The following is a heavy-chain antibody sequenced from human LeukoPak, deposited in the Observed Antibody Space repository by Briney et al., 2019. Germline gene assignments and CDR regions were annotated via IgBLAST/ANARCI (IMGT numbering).Heavy chain of an antibody. J-gene: IGHJ6*03. CDR3: ARGFRPEYYMDV. CDR1: GGSISSYY. Sequence: SETLSLTRTVSGGSISSYYWSWIRQPPGKGLEWIGYIYYSGSTNYNPSLKSRVTISVDTSKNQFSLKLSSVTAADTAVYYCARGFRPEYYMDVWGKGTTVTVSS. D-gene: IGHD6-6*01. V-gene: IGHV4-59*01. CDR2: IYYSGST.